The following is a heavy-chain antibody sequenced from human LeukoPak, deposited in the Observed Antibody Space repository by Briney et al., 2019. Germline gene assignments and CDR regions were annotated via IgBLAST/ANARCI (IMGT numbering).Heavy chain of an antibody. J-gene: IGHJ4*02. Sequence: GGSLRLSCAASGFTFSSYWMSWVRQAPGKGLEWVANIKQDGSEKYYVVSVKGRYTIYRHNAKNSLYLQMNSLRAEDTAVYYGARNRYLNYWGQGTLVTVSS. CDR2: IKQDGSEK. CDR3: ARNRYLNY. D-gene: IGHD2-21*01. V-gene: IGHV3-7*03. CDR1: GFTFSSYW.